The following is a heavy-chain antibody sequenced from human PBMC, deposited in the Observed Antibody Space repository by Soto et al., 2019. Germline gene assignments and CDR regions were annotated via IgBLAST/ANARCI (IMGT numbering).Heavy chain of an antibody. Sequence: QVQLVQSGAEVKKPGASVKVSCKASGYTFTSYDINWVRQATGQGLEWMGWMNPNSGNTGYAQKVQGRVTMTRNTSISTAYMERSSPGSEATAVYYCAREKTSYGMDVWGQGTTVTVSS. CDR3: AREKTSYGMDV. J-gene: IGHJ6*02. V-gene: IGHV1-8*01. CDR2: MNPNSGNT. CDR1: GYTFTSYD.